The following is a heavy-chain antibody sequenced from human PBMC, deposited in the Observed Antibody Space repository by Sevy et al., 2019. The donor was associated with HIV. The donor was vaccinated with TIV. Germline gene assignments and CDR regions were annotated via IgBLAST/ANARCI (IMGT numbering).Heavy chain of an antibody. CDR2: ISSSGSTI. CDR1: GFTFNTYS. D-gene: IGHD5-18*01. V-gene: IGHV3-48*02. J-gene: IGHJ6*02. Sequence: GSLRLPCAASGFTFNTYSVNWVRQAPGKGLEWVSYISSSGSTIYYADSVKGRFTISRDNAKNSLYLQMNSLRDEDTAVYFCAGARGYSSLYGLDVWGQGTTVTVSS. CDR3: AGARGYSSLYGLDV.